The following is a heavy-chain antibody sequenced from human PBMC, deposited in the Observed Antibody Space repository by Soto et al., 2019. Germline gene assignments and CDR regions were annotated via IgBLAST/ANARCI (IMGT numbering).Heavy chain of an antibody. D-gene: IGHD3-16*01. CDR3: ARDEPHYYAAGSYKH. Sequence: GGSLRLCCFGSGFSFSVYWVTGVCQVPGQGPEWVANINTDGNERYYVDFVEGRFSISRDNAKRSVYLEMNRLRADDTAVYFCARDEPHYYAAGSYKHWGRGTLVTVSS. CDR2: INTDGNER. V-gene: IGHV3-7*01. J-gene: IGHJ4*02. CDR1: GFSFSVYW.